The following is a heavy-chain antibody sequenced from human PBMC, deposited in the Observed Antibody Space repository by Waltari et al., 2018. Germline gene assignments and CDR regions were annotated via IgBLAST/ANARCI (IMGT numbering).Heavy chain of an antibody. V-gene: IGHV3-7*04. CDR1: GFTFSNFW. CDR2: INQDGSGE. J-gene: IGHJ4*02. Sequence: EVQLVESGGGLVQPGGSLRLSCAASGFTFSNFWMSWARQAPGKGLEWVANINQDGSGEYYVDSVKDRFTISRDNAKNSLYLQMNSLRVEDTAVYYCQRGDYWGQGTLVTVSS. CDR3: QRGDY.